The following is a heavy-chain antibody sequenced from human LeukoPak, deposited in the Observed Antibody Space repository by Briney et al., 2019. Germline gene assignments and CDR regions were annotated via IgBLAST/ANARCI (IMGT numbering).Heavy chain of an antibody. Sequence: SVKVSCKASRGTFSSYAISWVRQAPGQGLEWMGGIIPIFGTANYAQKFQGRVTITTDESTSTAYMELSSLRSEDTAVYYCARAYYYDSSGYFDYWGQGTLVTVSS. CDR1: RGTFSSYA. V-gene: IGHV1-69*05. CDR3: ARAYYYDSSGYFDY. D-gene: IGHD3-22*01. J-gene: IGHJ4*02. CDR2: IIPIFGTA.